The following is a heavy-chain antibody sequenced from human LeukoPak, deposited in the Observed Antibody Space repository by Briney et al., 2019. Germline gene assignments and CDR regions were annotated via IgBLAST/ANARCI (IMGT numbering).Heavy chain of an antibody. CDR2: MYYSGST. V-gene: IGHV4-30-4*01. CDR1: GGSISSGDYY. D-gene: IGHD3-22*01. J-gene: IGHJ5*02. Sequence: SETLSLTCTVSGGSISSGDYYWSWIRQPPGKGLEWIAYMYYSGSTYYNPSLKSRVTMSADTSKNQLSLKLSSVTAADTAVYYCARPYYYDSRIDPWGQGILVTISS. CDR3: ARPYYYDSRIDP.